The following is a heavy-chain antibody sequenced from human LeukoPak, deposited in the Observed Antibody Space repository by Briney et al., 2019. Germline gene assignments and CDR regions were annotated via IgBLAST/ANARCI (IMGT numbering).Heavy chain of an antibody. V-gene: IGHV3-48*03. J-gene: IGHJ3*02. CDR1: GFTFSTYE. CDR2: IGISGTPI. Sequence: GGSLRLSCAASGFTFSTYELNWVRQAPGKGLEWVSYIGISGTPIYYADSVKGRFTVSRDNAKNSLYLQMNGLRAEDTAVYYCAREGMITFGGVIVPSAPDALDMWGQGTVVTVSS. D-gene: IGHD3-16*02. CDR3: AREGMITFGGVIVPSAPDALDM.